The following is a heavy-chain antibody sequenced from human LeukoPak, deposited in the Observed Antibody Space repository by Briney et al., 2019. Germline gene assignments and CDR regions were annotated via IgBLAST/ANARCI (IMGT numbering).Heavy chain of an antibody. CDR2: ISGSGGST. Sequence: PGRSLRLSCAASGFTFSSYAMSWVRQAPGKGLEWVSAISGSGGSTYYADSVKGRFTISRDNSKNTLYLQMNSLRAEDTAVYYCAKGVRGWELLSGLDYWGQGTLVTVSS. V-gene: IGHV3-23*01. J-gene: IGHJ4*02. CDR3: AKGVRGWELLSGLDY. D-gene: IGHD1-26*01. CDR1: GFTFSSYA.